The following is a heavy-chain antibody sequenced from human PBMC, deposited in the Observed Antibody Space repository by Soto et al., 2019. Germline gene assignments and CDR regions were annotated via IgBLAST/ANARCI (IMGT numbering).Heavy chain of an antibody. CDR1: GFTFSNYS. Sequence: GGSLRLSCAASGFTFSNYSMNWFRQVPGKGLVWVSRISSDGSSTAYADSVKGRFTISRDNSKNTVYLQMNSLGAEDTAVYYCARITAPPFWGLGTLVTVSS. CDR3: ARITAPPF. CDR2: ISSDGSST. D-gene: IGHD5-18*01. V-gene: IGHV3-74*01. J-gene: IGHJ4*02.